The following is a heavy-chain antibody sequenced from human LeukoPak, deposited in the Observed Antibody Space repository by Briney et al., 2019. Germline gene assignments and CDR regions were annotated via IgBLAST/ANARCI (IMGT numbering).Heavy chain of an antibody. CDR3: AKDATEYGDSHFDW. CDR1: GCSFNSYG. Sequence: PGRSLRLSCSASGCSFNSYGMHWVRQAPGKGLEWVAVIWHDGSHEYYADSEKGRFTISRDNSRNTVYLEMNSLRVEDTAVYYCAKDATEYGDSHFDWWGQGTLVTVSS. V-gene: IGHV3-33*06. J-gene: IGHJ4*02. D-gene: IGHD4-17*01. CDR2: IWHDGSHE.